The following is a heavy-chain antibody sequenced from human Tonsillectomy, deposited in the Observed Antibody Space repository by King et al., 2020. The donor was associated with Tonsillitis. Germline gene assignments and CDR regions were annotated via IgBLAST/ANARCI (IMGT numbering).Heavy chain of an antibody. J-gene: IGHJ4*02. V-gene: IGHV4-61*02. CDR1: GESIRSGRHY. D-gene: IGHD3-16*01. CDR2: MYTNGET. CDR3: AAGQQPMGLDC. Sequence: VQLQESGPGLMKPSQTLSLTCSVSGESIRSGRHYWSWIRQPAGKGLEWIGRMYTNGETNYNPSLKSRVTISLDTTKNQCSLYLTSLTATDTAVYYCAAGQQPMGLDCWGQGTLVTVSS.